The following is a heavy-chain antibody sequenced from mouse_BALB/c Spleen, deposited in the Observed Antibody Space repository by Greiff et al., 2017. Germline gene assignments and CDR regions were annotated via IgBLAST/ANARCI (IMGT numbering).Heavy chain of an antibody. CDR2: ISSGGST. J-gene: IGHJ3*01. Sequence: DVQLVESGGGLVKPGGSLKLSCAASGFTFSSYAMSWVRQTPEKRLEWVASISSGGSTYYPDSVKGRFTISRDNARNILYLQMSSLRSEDTAMYYCARDDYGFFAYWGQETLVTVSA. D-gene: IGHD1-2*01. CDR1: GFTFSSYA. V-gene: IGHV5-6-5*01. CDR3: ARDDYGFFAY.